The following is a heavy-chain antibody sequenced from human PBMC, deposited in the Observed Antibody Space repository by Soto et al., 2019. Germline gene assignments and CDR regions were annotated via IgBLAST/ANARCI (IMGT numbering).Heavy chain of an antibody. V-gene: IGHV3-30*18. Sequence: QVQLVESGGGVVQPGRSLRLSCAASGFTFSSYGMHWVRQAPGKGLEWVAVISYDGSNKYYADSVKGRFTISRENTKNKLYLASNTLRAEETAVYYCAQAGPYDTTLGAFDIWGQGIMVNVSS. J-gene: IGHJ3*02. D-gene: IGHD3-22*01. CDR2: ISYDGSNK. CDR3: AQAGPYDTTLGAFDI. CDR1: GFTFSSYG.